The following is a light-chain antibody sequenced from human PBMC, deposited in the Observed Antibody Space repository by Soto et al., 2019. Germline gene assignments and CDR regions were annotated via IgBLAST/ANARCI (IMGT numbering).Light chain of an antibody. CDR2: GAS. J-gene: IGKJ1*01. CDR3: QQYNNRPRT. V-gene: IGKV3-15*01. CDR1: QSVSSN. Sequence: IVVTQSPATLSVNQGERATLSCRASQSVSSNLAWYQQKPGQAPRLPIYGASTRATGIPARFSGSGSGTEFTLTISSLQSEDFAVYYCQQYNNRPRTFGHGTKVDIK.